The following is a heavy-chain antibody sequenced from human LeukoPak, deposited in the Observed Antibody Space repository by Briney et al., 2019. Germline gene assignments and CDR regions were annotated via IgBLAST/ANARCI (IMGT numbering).Heavy chain of an antibody. J-gene: IGHJ4*02. CDR1: GYTFTGYY. D-gene: IGHD3-10*01. Sequence: ASVKVSCKASGYTFTGYYMHWVRQAPGQGLEWMGWINPNSGGTNYAQKFQGRVTMTRDTPISTAYMELSRLRSDDTAVYYCARDPRYGDHVDYWGQGTLVTVSS. V-gene: IGHV1-2*02. CDR2: INPNSGGT. CDR3: ARDPRYGDHVDY.